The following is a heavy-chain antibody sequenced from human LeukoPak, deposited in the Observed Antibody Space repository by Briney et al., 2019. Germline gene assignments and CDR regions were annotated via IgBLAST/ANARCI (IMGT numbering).Heavy chain of an antibody. Sequence: SQTLSLTCAISGDSVSINSAAWNWIRQFPSRGLEWLGRTYQRSKWYNDYAVSVKSRITINPDISKNQFSLQLNSVTPEDTAVYYCARSPSPYSSGWYFDYWGQGTLVTVSS. V-gene: IGHV6-1*01. J-gene: IGHJ4*02. CDR2: TYQRSKWYN. D-gene: IGHD6-19*01. CDR1: GDSVSINSAA. CDR3: ARSPSPYSSGWYFDY.